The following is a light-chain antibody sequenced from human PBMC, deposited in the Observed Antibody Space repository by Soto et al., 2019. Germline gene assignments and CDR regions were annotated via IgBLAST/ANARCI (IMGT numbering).Light chain of an antibody. CDR3: QQYDTSPLT. Sequence: EIVLTQSPGTLSLSPGESATFSCRASQSVSSSYLAWYQQKPGQAPRLLIYGASSRATGIPDRFSGSGSGTDFTLTISRLEPEDFAMYYCQQYDTSPLTFGGGTKVEIK. CDR2: GAS. V-gene: IGKV3-20*01. J-gene: IGKJ4*01. CDR1: QSVSSSY.